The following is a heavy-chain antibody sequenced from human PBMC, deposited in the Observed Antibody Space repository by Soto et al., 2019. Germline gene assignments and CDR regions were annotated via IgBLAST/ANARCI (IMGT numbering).Heavy chain of an antibody. V-gene: IGHV1-69*02. CDR1: GGTFSSYT. CDR3: ARVLGVYYDSSGYDY. Sequence: QVQLVQSGAEVKKPGSSVKVSCKASGGTFSSYTISWVRQAPGQGLEWMGRIIPILGIANYAQKFQGRVTITADKSTSTAYMELSSLRSEDTAVYYCARVLGVYYDSSGYDYWGQGTLVTVSS. J-gene: IGHJ4*02. D-gene: IGHD3-22*01. CDR2: IIPILGIA.